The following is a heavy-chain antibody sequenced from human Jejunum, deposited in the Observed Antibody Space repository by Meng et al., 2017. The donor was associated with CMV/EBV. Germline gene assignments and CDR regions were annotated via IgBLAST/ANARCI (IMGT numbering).Heavy chain of an antibody. Sequence: APGQGLEWMGWINPNSGGTNYAQKFQGRVTMTRDTSISTAYMELSRLRSDDTAVYYCARVMPFRGDIVVVPAARPNYYYYYGMDVWGQGTTVTVSS. CDR2: INPNSGGT. D-gene: IGHD2-2*01. J-gene: IGHJ6*02. V-gene: IGHV1-2*02. CDR3: ARVMPFRGDIVVVPAARPNYYYYYGMDV.